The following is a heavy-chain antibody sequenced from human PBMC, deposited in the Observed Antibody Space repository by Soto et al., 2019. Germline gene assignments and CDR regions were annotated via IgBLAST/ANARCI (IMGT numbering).Heavy chain of an antibody. Sequence: EVQLVESGRGLVQPGGSLRLSCAASGFTLSSYWMSWVRQAPGKGLDWVANIKPDGSERYYVDSVKGRFTISRDSAKNSLYLQMNSLRAEDTAVYYCARNPWGVAGIDYWGQGTRVTVSS. V-gene: IGHV3-7*01. CDR1: GFTLSSYW. D-gene: IGHD6-19*01. CDR3: ARNPWGVAGIDY. J-gene: IGHJ4*02. CDR2: IKPDGSER.